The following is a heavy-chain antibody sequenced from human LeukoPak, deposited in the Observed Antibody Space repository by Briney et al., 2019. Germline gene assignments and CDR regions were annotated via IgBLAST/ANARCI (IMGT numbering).Heavy chain of an antibody. D-gene: IGHD4-17*01. CDR3: ARSTVTTPMFDY. CDR1: GGSISSGDYY. V-gene: IGHV4-30-4*01. J-gene: IGHJ4*02. Sequence: PSETLSLTCTVSGGSISSGDYYWSWIRQPPGKGLEWIGYIYYSGSTYYNPSLKSRVTISVDTSKNQFSLKLSSVTAADTAVYYCARSTVTTPMFDYWGQGTLVTVSS. CDR2: IYYSGST.